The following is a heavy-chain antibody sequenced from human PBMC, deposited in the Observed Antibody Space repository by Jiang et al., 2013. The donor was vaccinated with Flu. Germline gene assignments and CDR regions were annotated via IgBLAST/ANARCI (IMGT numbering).Heavy chain of an antibody. CDR2: IRGSSTRT. V-gene: IGHV3-23*01. Sequence: RLSCAASGFTFSSYAMSWVRQAPGKGLEWVSTIRGSSTRTYYADSAKGRFTISRDNSKNTLYLQMNSLRVEDTGVYYCARDPGAAEAVFYYYGMDVWGKGTTVTVSS. J-gene: IGHJ6*04. CDR1: GFTFSSYA. D-gene: IGHD6-13*01. CDR3: ARDPGAAEAVFYYYGMDV.